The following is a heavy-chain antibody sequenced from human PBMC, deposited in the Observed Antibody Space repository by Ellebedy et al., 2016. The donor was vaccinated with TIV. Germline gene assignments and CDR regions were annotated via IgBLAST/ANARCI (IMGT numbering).Heavy chain of an antibody. J-gene: IGHJ4*02. Sequence: PGGSLRLSCAASGFTFSGYAMTWVRQAPGKGLEWVSGISSSGGATYHADSVKGRFTISRDNSKNILFLQMNSLRVEDTAVYYCVRDGYNNIPFDCWGQGTLVTVSS. CDR3: VRDGYNNIPFDC. CDR2: ISSSGGAT. V-gene: IGHV3-23*01. D-gene: IGHD5-24*01. CDR1: GFTFSGYA.